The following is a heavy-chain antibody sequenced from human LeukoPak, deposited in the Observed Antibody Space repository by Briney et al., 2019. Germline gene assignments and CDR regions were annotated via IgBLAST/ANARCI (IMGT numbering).Heavy chain of an antibody. CDR1: GFSLSTNGVG. Sequence: KESGPTLAKPTQTLSLTCTFSGFSLSTNGVGVGWIPQPPGKALEWLALIYWDDDKGYSPSLKSRLTITKDTSKNQVVLRMTNMDPVDTATYYCAHRLRRDGWFWAHWGQGILVTVSS. V-gene: IGHV2-5*02. CDR2: IYWDDDK. J-gene: IGHJ1*01. CDR3: AHRLRRDGWFWAH. D-gene: IGHD5-24*01.